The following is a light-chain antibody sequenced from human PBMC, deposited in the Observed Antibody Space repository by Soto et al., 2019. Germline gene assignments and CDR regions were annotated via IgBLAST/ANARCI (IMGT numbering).Light chain of an antibody. J-gene: IGKJ1*01. CDR2: EAS. CDR1: QNINKW. CDR3: QQYNSYPWT. Sequence: DIQMTQSPSTLSASVGDRVTITCRASQNINKWLAWYQQKPGKAPKLLIFEASSLESGVPSRFRGSGYETDFTLTISSLQPEDFATYYCQQYNSYPWTFGQGTKVDIK. V-gene: IGKV1-5*03.